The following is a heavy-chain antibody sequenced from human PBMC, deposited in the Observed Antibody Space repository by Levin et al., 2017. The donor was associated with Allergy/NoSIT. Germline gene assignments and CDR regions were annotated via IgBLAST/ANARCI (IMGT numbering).Heavy chain of an antibody. CDR2: IYHSGST. V-gene: IGHV4-4*02. D-gene: IGHD6-13*01. J-gene: IGHJ2*01. Sequence: PSETLSLTCAVSGGSISSSNWWSWVRQPPGKGLEWIGEIYHSGSTNYNPSLKSRVTISVDKSKNQFSLKLSSVTAADTAVYYCARVLRRSSGYSSSWYIWYFDLWGRGTLVTVSS. CDR3: ARVLRRSSGYSSSWYIWYFDL. CDR1: GGSISSSNW.